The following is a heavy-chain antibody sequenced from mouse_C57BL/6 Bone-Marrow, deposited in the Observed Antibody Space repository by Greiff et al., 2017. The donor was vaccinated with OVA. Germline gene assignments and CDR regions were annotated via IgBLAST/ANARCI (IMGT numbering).Heavy chain of an antibody. Sequence: DVMLVESGGGLVQPKGSLKLSCAASGFSFNTYAMNWVRQAPGKGLEWVARIRSKSNNYATYYADSVKDRFTISRDDSESMLYLQMNNLKTEDTAMYYCVSHKQLLREFAYWGQGTLVTVSA. V-gene: IGHV10-1*01. CDR3: VSHKQLLREFAY. CDR2: IRSKSNNYAT. J-gene: IGHJ3*01. D-gene: IGHD1-1*01. CDR1: GFSFNTYA.